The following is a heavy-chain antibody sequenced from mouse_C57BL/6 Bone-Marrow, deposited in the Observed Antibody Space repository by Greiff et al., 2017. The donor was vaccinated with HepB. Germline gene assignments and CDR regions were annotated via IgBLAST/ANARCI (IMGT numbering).Heavy chain of an antibody. CDR1: GFTFSSYA. D-gene: IGHD1-1*01. V-gene: IGHV5-9-1*02. J-gene: IGHJ4*01. CDR2: ISSGGDYI. CDR3: TREYYYGSRGAMDY. Sequence: DVHLVESGEGLVKPGGSLKLSCAASGFTFSSYAMSWVRQTPEKRLEWVAYISSGGDYIYYADTVKGRFTISRDNARNTLYLQMSSLKSEDTAMYYCTREYYYGSRGAMDYWGQGTSVTVSS.